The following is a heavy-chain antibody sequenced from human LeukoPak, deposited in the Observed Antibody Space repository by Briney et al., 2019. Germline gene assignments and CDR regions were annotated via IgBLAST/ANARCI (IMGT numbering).Heavy chain of an antibody. CDR1: GFTFTNAW. CDR3: TTDLGLTMIRGVIVY. Sequence: GGSLRLSCAASGFTFTNAWMSWVRQAPGKGLEWVGRIKSKGAGETIHNAAPVKGRFTMSRDDSKATLYLQINSLKAEDTAVYYCTTDLGLTMIRGVIVYWGQGALVTVSS. CDR2: IKSKGAGETI. J-gene: IGHJ4*02. D-gene: IGHD3-10*01. V-gene: IGHV3-15*01.